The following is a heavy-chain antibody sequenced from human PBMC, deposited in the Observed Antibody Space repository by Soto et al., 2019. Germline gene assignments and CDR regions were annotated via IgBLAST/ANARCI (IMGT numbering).Heavy chain of an antibody. CDR3: ANKLVAGLRWGAFDI. CDR1: GFTFSSYA. CDR2: ISGSGGST. J-gene: IGHJ3*02. Sequence: GGSLRLSCAASGFTFSSYAMSWVRQAPGKGLEWVPAISGSGGSTYYADSVKGRFTISRDNSKNTLYLQMNSLRAEDTAVYYCANKLVAGLRWGAFDIWGQGTMVTVS. V-gene: IGHV3-23*01. D-gene: IGHD6-19*01.